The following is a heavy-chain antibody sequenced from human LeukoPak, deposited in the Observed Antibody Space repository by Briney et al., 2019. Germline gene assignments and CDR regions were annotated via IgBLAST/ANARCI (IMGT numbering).Heavy chain of an antibody. Sequence: GRSLRLSCAASGFIFSNYGMHWVRQAPGKGLEWVAVIWYDGSHKYYADSVKGRFTISRDNSKNTLYLQMNSLRAEDTAVYYCARVVAGRGATTDYWGQGTLVTVSS. V-gene: IGHV3-33*01. CDR1: GFIFSNYG. CDR3: ARVVAGRGATTDY. J-gene: IGHJ4*02. CDR2: IWYDGSHK. D-gene: IGHD1-26*01.